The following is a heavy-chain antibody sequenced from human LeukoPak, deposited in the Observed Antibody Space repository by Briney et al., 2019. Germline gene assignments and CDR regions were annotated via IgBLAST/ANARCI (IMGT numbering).Heavy chain of an antibody. V-gene: IGHV4-31*11. D-gene: IGHD2-2*01. CDR2: IYYSGST. CDR3: ARTAWGYCSSTSCPYYFDY. Sequence: KASETLSLTCAVYGGSFSGYYWSWIRQHPGKGLEWIGYIYYSGSTYYNPSLKSRVTISVDTSKNQFSLKLSSVTAADTAVYYCARTAWGYCSSTSCPYYFDYWGQGTLVTVSS. CDR1: GGSFSGYY. J-gene: IGHJ4*02.